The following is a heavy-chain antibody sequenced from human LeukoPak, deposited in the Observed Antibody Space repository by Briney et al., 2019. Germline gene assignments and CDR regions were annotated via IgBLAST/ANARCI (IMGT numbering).Heavy chain of an antibody. J-gene: IGHJ4*02. V-gene: IGHV4-59*01. D-gene: IGHD5-24*01. CDR2: IYYSGST. CDR1: GGSISSYY. CDR3: AREFNGYNDY. Sequence: PSETLSLTCTVSGGSISSYYWSWIRQPPGKGLEWIGYIYYSGSTNYNPSLKNRVTISVDTSKNQFSLKLSSVTAADTAVYYCAREFNGYNDYWGQGTLVTVSS.